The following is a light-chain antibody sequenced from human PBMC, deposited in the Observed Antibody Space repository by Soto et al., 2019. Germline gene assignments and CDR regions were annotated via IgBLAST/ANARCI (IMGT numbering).Light chain of an antibody. J-gene: IGKJ4*01. Sequence: EIVMTQSPATLSVSPGERATISCRASQGISTNLDWYQQKPGQAPRLLIYAASTRPTGIPARFSGSGSGTEFTLTISSLQPEDFAIYYCQQYYNSPLTFGQGTKVEIK. V-gene: IGKV3-15*01. CDR2: AAS. CDR1: QGISTN. CDR3: QQYYNSPLT.